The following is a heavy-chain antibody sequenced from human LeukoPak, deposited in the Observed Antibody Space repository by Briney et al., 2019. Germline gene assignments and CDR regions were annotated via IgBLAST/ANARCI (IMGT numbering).Heavy chain of an antibody. D-gene: IGHD3-22*01. Sequence: KPSETLSLTCTVSGGSISSYYWSWIRQPAGKGLEWIGYIYYSGSTYYNPSLKSRVTISVDTSKNQFSLKLSSVTAADTAVYYCARETYYDSSGYYIIDYWGQGTLVTVSS. CDR1: GGSISSYY. J-gene: IGHJ4*02. CDR3: ARETYYDSSGYYIIDY. CDR2: IYYSGST. V-gene: IGHV4-59*06.